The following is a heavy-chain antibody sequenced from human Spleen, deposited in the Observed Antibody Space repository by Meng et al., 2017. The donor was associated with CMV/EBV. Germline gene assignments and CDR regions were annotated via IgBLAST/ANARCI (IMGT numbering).Heavy chain of an antibody. J-gene: IGHJ4*02. CDR2: IYSGSSST. Sequence: GESLKISCAASGFTFSFYAMSWVRQAPGKGLEWISVIYSGSSSTEYADSVKGRFTISRDNAKNTLYLQMNSLGAEDTAVYYCASGFTLEGAMPNWGQGTLVTVSS. V-gene: IGHV3-23*03. D-gene: IGHD1-26*01. CDR3: ASGFTLEGAMPN. CDR1: GFTFSFYA.